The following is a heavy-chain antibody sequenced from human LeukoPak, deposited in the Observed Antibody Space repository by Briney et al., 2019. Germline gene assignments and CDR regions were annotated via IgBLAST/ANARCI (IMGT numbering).Heavy chain of an antibody. CDR1: GFTLSSYD. CDR2: IGTAGDT. V-gene: IGHV3-13*01. Sequence: PGGSLRLSCAASGFTLSSYDMHWVRQATGKGLEWVSAIGTAGDTYYPGSVKGRFTISRENAKNSLYLQMNSLRAGDTAVYYCARSGDMVRGANYYYMDVWGKGTTATVSS. CDR3: ARSGDMVRGANYYYMDV. D-gene: IGHD3-10*01. J-gene: IGHJ6*03.